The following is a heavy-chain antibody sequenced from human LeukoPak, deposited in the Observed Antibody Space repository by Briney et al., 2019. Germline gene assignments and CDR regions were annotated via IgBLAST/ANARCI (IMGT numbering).Heavy chain of an antibody. V-gene: IGHV4-39*01. Sequence: SETLSLTCAVSGASISGSGYYWGWIRQPPGKGLEWIGNIYYSGSTYYNASLQSRVTISIDTSKNQFSLRLKSVTAADTAMYYCAKSGGYGLIDYWGQGTLVTVSS. CDR1: GASISGSGYY. J-gene: IGHJ4*02. D-gene: IGHD1-26*01. CDR2: IYYSGST. CDR3: AKSGGYGLIDY.